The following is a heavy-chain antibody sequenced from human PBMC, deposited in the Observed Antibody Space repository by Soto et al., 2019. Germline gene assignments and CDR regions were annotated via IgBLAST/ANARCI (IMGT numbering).Heavy chain of an antibody. J-gene: IGHJ4*02. D-gene: IGHD5-12*01. CDR3: ARGGGDGYNLGQSGPAIDY. CDR1: GGSFSGYY. Sequence: SETLSLTCAVYGGSFSGYYWSWIRQPPGKGLEWIGEINHSGSTNYNPSLKSRVTISVDTSKNQFSLKLSSVTAADTAVYYCARGGGDGYNLGQSGPAIDYWGQGTLVTVSS. CDR2: INHSGST. V-gene: IGHV4-34*01.